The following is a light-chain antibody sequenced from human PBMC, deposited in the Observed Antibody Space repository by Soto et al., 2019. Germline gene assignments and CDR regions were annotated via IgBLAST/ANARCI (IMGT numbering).Light chain of an antibody. CDR3: QQLNYYPIT. CDR1: QGISSY. J-gene: IGKJ5*01. CDR2: AAS. Sequence: IQLTQSPSSLSASVGDRVTITCRASQGISSYLAWYQQQPGKAPKLLISAASTLQSGVPSRFSGSGPGTDFTLTVSSLQPEDFATYYCQQLNYYPITFGQGTRLEIK. V-gene: IGKV1-9*01.